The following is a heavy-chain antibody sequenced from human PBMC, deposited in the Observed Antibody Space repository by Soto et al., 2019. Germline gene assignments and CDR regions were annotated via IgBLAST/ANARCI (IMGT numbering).Heavy chain of an antibody. D-gene: IGHD1-7*01. Sequence: SGESLKIPCNGSGYNFGGYWIGWVRQMPGKGLEWMGIIFPGDSDTRYSPSFQGQVTISADKSISTVYLQWRSLKASDTAIYFCARGGFIGTSPDYWGQGTPVTVSS. V-gene: IGHV5-51*01. J-gene: IGHJ4*02. CDR1: GYNFGGYW. CDR3: ARGGFIGTSPDY. CDR2: IFPGDSDT.